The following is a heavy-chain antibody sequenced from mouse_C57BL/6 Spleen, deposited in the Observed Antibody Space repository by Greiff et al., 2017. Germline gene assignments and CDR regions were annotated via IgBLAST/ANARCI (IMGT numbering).Heavy chain of an antibody. CDR3: ARNLPYSSGFSFDY. J-gene: IGHJ2*01. D-gene: IGHD3-2*02. Sequence: VKLMESGPGLVAPSQSLSITCTVSGFSLTSYAISWVRQPPGKGLEWLGVIWTGGGTNYNSALKSRLSISKDNSKSQVFLKMNSLQTDDTARYYCARNLPYSSGFSFDYWGQGTTLTVSS. CDR1: GFSLTSYA. V-gene: IGHV2-9-1*01. CDR2: IWTGGGT.